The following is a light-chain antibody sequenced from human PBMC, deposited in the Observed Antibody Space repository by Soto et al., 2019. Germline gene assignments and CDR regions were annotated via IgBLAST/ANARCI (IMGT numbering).Light chain of an antibody. CDR3: QQHGSSPWM. CDR1: QSVSSN. Sequence: EIVITQSPATLSVSQGERATLSCRASQSVSSNLAWYQQKPGQAPRLLIYGASTRATGIPDRFSGSGSGTDFTLTISRLEPEDFAVYYCQQHGSSPWMFGQGTKVDI. V-gene: IGKV3-20*01. J-gene: IGKJ1*01. CDR2: GAS.